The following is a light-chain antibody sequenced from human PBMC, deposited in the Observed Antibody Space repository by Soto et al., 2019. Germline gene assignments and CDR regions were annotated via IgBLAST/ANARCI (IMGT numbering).Light chain of an antibody. CDR3: AAWDDSLV. V-gene: IGLV1-44*01. Sequence: SVLTQPPSASGTPGQRVTISCSGSSSNIGSNTVNWYQQLPGTAPKLLIYSNNQRPSGVPDRFSGSKSGTSASLAISGLQSEDEADYYCAAWDDSLVFGGGTKLTVL. CDR2: SNN. CDR1: SSNIGSNT. J-gene: IGLJ2*01.